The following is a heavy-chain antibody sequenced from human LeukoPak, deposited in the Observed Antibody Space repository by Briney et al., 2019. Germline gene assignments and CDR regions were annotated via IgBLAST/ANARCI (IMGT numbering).Heavy chain of an antibody. CDR1: GGSISSYY. CDR3: ARDHSPVAPVGPSHSYFDV. J-gene: IGHJ2*01. Sequence: PSETLSLTCTVSGGSISSYYWSWIRQPPGKGLEWIGYIYYSGSTNYNPSLKSRVTISVDTSKNQFSLKLSSVTAADTAVYYCARDHSPVAPVGPSHSYFDVCGLGTLVT. CDR2: IYYSGST. V-gene: IGHV4-59*01. D-gene: IGHD6-13*01.